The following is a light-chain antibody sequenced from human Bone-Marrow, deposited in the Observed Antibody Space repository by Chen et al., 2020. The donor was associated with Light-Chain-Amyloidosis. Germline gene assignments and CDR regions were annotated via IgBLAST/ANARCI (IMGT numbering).Light chain of an antibody. CDR1: SGSIATNY. Sequence: NFMLTQHHSVSESPGKTVIISCTRSSGSIATNYVQWYQQRPGSSPTTVLYEDDQRPSGVPDRFSGSIDRSSNSASRTISGLKTEDEADYYCQSYQGSSQGVFGGGTKLTVL. CDR2: EDD. V-gene: IGLV6-57*01. CDR3: QSYQGSSQGV. J-gene: IGLJ3*02.